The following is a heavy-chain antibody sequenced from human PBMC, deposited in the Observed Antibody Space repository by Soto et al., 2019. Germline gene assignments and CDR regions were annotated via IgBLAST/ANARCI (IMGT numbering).Heavy chain of an antibody. CDR3: AKVWGAARRPNWFDP. J-gene: IGHJ5*02. Sequence: PGGSLRLSCAASGFTYSSYGMHWVRQAPGKGLEWVAVISYDGSNKYYADSVKGRFTISRDNSKNTLYLQMNSLRAEDTAVYYCAKVWGAARRPNWFDPWGQGTLVTVSS. CDR1: GFTYSSYG. V-gene: IGHV3-30*18. D-gene: IGHD6-6*01. CDR2: ISYDGSNK.